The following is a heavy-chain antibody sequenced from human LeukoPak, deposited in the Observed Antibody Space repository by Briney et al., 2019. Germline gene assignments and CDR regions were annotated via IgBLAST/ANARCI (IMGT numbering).Heavy chain of an antibody. J-gene: IGHJ4*02. CDR3: AKDAIAAAGPESGLRD. CDR1: GFTFSSYG. D-gene: IGHD6-13*01. Sequence: GGSLRLSCAASGFTFSSYGMHWVRQAPGKGLEWVAVISYDGSNKYYADSVKGRFTISRDNSKNTLYLQMNSLRAEDTAVYYCAKDAIAAAGPESGLRDWGQGTLVTVSS. V-gene: IGHV3-30*18. CDR2: ISYDGSNK.